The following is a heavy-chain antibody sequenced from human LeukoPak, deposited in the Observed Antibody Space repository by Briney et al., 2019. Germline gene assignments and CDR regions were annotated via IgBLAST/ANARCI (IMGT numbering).Heavy chain of an antibody. J-gene: IGHJ6*03. CDR1: GFTFSSYG. CDR3: ARDRTYYDFWSGSDGYYMDV. D-gene: IGHD3-3*01. V-gene: IGHV3-33*01. Sequence: GGSLRLSCAASGFTFSSYGMHWVRQAPGKGLEWVAVIWYDGGNKYYADSVKGRFTISRDNAKNSLYLQMNSLRAEDTAVYYCARDRTYYDFWSGSDGYYMDVWGKGTTVTVSS. CDR2: IWYDGGNK.